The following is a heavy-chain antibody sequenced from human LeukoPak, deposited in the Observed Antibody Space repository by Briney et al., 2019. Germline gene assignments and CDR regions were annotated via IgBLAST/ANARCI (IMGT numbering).Heavy chain of an antibody. V-gene: IGHV4-61*02. Sequence: SETLSLTCTVSGGSVSSGNYYWSWIRQPAGKGLEWIGRVYTSGGTNYIPSLKSRITISVDTSKNQFSLRLSSVTAADTAVYYCASYDYGDYVYYYWGQGTLVTVSS. J-gene: IGHJ4*02. CDR3: ASYDYGDYVYYY. D-gene: IGHD4-17*01. CDR2: VYTSGGT. CDR1: GGSVSSGNYY.